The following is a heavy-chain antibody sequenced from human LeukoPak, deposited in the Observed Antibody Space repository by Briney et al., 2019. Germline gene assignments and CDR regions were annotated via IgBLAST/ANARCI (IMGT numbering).Heavy chain of an antibody. J-gene: IGHJ3*02. Sequence: VASVKVSCKASGYTFTSYGISWVRQAPGQGLEWMGWISAYNGNTNYAQKLQGRVTMTTDTSTSTAYMELRSLRSDDTAVYYCARESRRVDDSSGYAFDIWGQGTMVTVSS. CDR2: ISAYNGNT. D-gene: IGHD3-22*01. CDR1: GYTFTSYG. V-gene: IGHV1-18*01. CDR3: ARESRRVDDSSGYAFDI.